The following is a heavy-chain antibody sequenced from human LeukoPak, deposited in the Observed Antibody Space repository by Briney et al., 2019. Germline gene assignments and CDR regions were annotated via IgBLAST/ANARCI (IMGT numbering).Heavy chain of an antibody. D-gene: IGHD3-10*01. CDR1: GFTFSSYS. CDR2: ISSSSSYI. Sequence: GGSLRLSCAASGFTFSSYSMNWVRQAPGKGLEWVSSISSSSSYIYYADSVKGRFTISRDNAKNSLYLQMNSLRAEDTAVYYCARDRSGIREFDAFDIWGQGTMVTVSS. J-gene: IGHJ3*02. CDR3: ARDRSGIREFDAFDI. V-gene: IGHV3-21*01.